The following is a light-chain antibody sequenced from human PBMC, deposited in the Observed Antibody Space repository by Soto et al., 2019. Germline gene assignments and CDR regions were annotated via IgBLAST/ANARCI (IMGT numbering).Light chain of an antibody. CDR1: QSFSSY. Sequence: EIVLTQSPAPLSLSPGERATLSCRASQSFSSYLAWYQQKPGQAPRLLIYDASKRAPGIPARFSGRGSGTDFTLTISSLEPEDFAVYYCQQRSNWPPVITFGQGTRLEIK. CDR3: QQRSNWPPVIT. V-gene: IGKV3-11*01. CDR2: DAS. J-gene: IGKJ5*01.